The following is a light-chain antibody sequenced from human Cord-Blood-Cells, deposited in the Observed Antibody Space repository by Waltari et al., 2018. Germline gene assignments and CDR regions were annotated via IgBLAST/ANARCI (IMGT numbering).Light chain of an antibody. CDR3: QQYNNWPPVT. Sequence: EIVMTQSPATLSVSPGERATISCRASQSVSSNLAWYQQKPGQAPRLLIYGASTRATGIPARFSGSGSGTEFTLTISSLQSEDFAVYYCQQYNNWPPVTFGQGTKVEIK. CDR1: QSVSSN. CDR2: GAS. V-gene: IGKV3-15*01. J-gene: IGKJ1*01.